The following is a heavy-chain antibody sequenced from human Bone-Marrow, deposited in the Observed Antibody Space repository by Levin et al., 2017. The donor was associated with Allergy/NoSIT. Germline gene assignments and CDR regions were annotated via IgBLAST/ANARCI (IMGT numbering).Heavy chain of an antibody. D-gene: IGHD3-22*01. V-gene: IGHV3-23*01. CDR3: AKEDSSGYSGYDS. Sequence: ETLSLTCAASGFTFDNYAMTWVRQAPGRGLEWVSSVHRSGVGTYYADSVKGRFTISRDNSKNTVYLQLTSLRVEDTATYYCAKEDSSGYSGYDSWGQGTLVTVSS. J-gene: IGHJ4*02. CDR1: GFTFDNYA. CDR2: VHRSGVGT.